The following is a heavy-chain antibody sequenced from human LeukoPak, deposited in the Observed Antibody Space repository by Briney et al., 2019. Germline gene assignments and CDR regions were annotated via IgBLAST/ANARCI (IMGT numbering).Heavy chain of an antibody. J-gene: IGHJ4*02. CDR2: IYPGDSDT. CDR1: GYSFTSYW. V-gene: IGHV5-51*01. Sequence: GESLQMSCKGFGYSFTSYWIAWVRQMPGKGLEWMGIIYPGDSDTRYSPSFQGQVTISADKSINTAYLQWSSLKASDTAMYYCARSGYSFAYGLDYWGQGTLVTVSS. D-gene: IGHD5-18*01. CDR3: ARSGYSFAYGLDY.